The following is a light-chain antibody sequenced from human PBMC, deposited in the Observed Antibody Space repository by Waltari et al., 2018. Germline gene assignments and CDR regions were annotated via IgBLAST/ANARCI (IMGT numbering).Light chain of an antibody. CDR1: SSDVGGHDY. CDR3: SSYTSTSTLV. Sequence: QSALTQPASVSGSPGQSSTLSCTGTSSDVGGHDYLSWHQPHPGPAPQLLIFDVSSRPSGVSTRFSGSKSGNTASLTISGLQAEDEADYSCSSYTSTSTLVFGSGTKVTVL. J-gene: IGLJ1*01. V-gene: IGLV2-14*03. CDR2: DVS.